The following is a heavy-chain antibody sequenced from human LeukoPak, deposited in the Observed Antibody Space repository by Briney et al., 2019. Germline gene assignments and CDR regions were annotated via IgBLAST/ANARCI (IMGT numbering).Heavy chain of an antibody. CDR1: GFSFSDYG. J-gene: IGHJ4*02. CDR2: LSYRGDST. D-gene: IGHD1-26*01. CDR3: ARDRVGATLYFDY. Sequence: GGSLRLSCAGSGFSFSDYGMSWVRQPPGKGLEWASGLSYRGDSTYYADSVKGRFTISRDNSKNTLYLQMNSLRAEDTAVYYCARDRVGATLYFDYWGQGTLVTVSS. V-gene: IGHV3-23*01.